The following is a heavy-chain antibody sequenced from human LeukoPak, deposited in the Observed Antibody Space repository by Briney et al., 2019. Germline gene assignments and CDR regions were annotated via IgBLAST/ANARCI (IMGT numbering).Heavy chain of an antibody. Sequence: PGGSLRLSCAASGFTFSSYSMNWVRQAPGKGLEWVSYISSSSSTIYYADSVKGRFTISRDNAKNSLYLQMNSLRAEYTAVYYCARSPEIVVVVAATHYYYYYMDVWGKGTTVTVSS. D-gene: IGHD2-15*01. J-gene: IGHJ6*03. CDR3: ARSPEIVVVVAATHYYYYYMDV. CDR1: GFTFSSYS. V-gene: IGHV3-48*01. CDR2: ISSSSSTI.